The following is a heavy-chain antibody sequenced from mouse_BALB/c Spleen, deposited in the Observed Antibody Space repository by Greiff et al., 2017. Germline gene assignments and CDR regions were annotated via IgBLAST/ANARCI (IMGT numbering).Heavy chain of an antibody. CDR1: GYTFSSYW. Sequence: QVQLQQSGAELMKPGASVKISCKATGYTFSSYWIEWVKQRPGHGLEWIGEILPGSGSTNYNEKFKSKATLTVDKSSSTAYMQLSSLTSEDSAVYYCARKSSGYAMDYWGQGTSVTVSS. CDR2: ILPGSGST. J-gene: IGHJ4*01. V-gene: IGHV1-9*01. CDR3: ARKSSGYAMDY. D-gene: IGHD3-1*01.